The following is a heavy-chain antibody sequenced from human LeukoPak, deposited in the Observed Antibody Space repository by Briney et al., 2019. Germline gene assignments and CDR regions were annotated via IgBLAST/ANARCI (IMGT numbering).Heavy chain of an antibody. Sequence: SETLSLTCAVYGGSFSGYYWSWIRQPPGKGLEWIGEINHSGSTNYNPSLKSRVTISVDTSKNQFSLKLSSVTAADTAVYYCARAGSGYYAASLWYWGQGTLVTVSS. D-gene: IGHD3-22*01. J-gene: IGHJ4*02. CDR3: ARAGSGYYAASLWY. V-gene: IGHV4-34*01. CDR1: GGSFSGYY. CDR2: INHSGST.